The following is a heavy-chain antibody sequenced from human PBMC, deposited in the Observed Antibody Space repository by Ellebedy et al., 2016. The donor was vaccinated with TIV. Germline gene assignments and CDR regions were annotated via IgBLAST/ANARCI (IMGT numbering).Heavy chain of an antibody. CDR2: INPSGGST. CDR3: ARRPSISGDYGDYYYYGMDV. J-gene: IGHJ6*02. D-gene: IGHD4-17*01. CDR1: GYTFTSYY. V-gene: IGHV1-46*01. Sequence: AASVKVSCKASGYTFTSYYMHWVRQAPGQGLEWMGIINPSGGSTSYAQKFQGRGTMTRDTSTSTVYMELSSLRSQDTAVYYCARRPSISGDYGDYYYYGMDVWGQGTTVTVSS.